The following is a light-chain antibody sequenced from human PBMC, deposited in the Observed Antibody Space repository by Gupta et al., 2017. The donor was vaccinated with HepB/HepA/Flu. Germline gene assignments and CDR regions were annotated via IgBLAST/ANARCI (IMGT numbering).Light chain of an antibody. CDR1: QSVSNC. CDR3: QQRANWIFT. J-gene: IGKJ3*01. Sequence: EIVLTQSPATLSLSPGQRATLSCRASQSVSNCLAWYQQKPGQAPRLLIYDDSKRATGIPGRFSGSGSGTDFTLTISSLEPEDFAVYYCQQRANWIFTFGPGTTVAI. CDR2: DDS. V-gene: IGKV3-11*01.